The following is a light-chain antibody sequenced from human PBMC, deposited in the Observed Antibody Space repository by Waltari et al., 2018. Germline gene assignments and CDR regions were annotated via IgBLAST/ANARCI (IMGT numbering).Light chain of an antibody. CDR1: SSDVGGYNA. J-gene: IGLJ1*01. V-gene: IGLV2-11*01. Sequence: QSALTQPRSVSGSPGQSVTISCTGSSSDVGGYNAFSWYPQFPGKGPKVLIYDVSKRLSGVPARFSGSKSGNTASLTISGLQSEDEAAYYCCSYAGTYTFFVFGSGTEVTVL. CDR3: CSYAGTYTFFV. CDR2: DVS.